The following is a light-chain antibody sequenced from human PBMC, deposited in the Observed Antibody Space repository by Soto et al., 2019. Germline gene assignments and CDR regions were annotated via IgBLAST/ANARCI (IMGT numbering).Light chain of an antibody. CDR3: HQSHRRPRT. Sequence: DIQLTQSPSSLSASVGDRVTITCRASKTINIFLNWYQQKPGKAPNLLIHGASTLASGVPSRFSGSGSGTDFTLTISGLQPDDFATYYCHQSHRRPRTFGQGTKVEI. V-gene: IGKV1-39*01. J-gene: IGKJ1*01. CDR2: GAS. CDR1: KTINIF.